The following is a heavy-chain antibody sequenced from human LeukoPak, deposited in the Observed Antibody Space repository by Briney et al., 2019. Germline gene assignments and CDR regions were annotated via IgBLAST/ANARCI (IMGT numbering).Heavy chain of an antibody. J-gene: IGHJ4*02. CDR1: GFTVSSNY. D-gene: IGHD5-24*01. V-gene: IGHV3-66*02. CDR2: IYSGGST. Sequence: GGSLRLSCAASGFTVSSNYMSWVRQAPGKGLEWVSVIYSGGSTYYADSVKGRFTISRDNSKNTLYLRMNSLRAEDTAVYYCARDGGDGYDIFFFDYWGQGTLVTVSS. CDR3: ARDGGDGYDIFFFDY.